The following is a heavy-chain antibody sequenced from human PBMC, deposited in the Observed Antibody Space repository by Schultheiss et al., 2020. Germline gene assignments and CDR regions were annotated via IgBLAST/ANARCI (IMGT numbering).Heavy chain of an antibody. D-gene: IGHD5-18*01. J-gene: IGHJ4*02. Sequence: SETLSLTCTVSGGSISSSSYYWSWIRQHPGKGLEWIGYIYYSGSTYYNPSLKSRVTISVDTSENQFSLRLSSVSAADTAVYYCASTDTAMISHYWGRGTLVTVSS. CDR2: IYYSGST. V-gene: IGHV4-31*03. CDR1: GGSISSSSYY. CDR3: ASTDTAMISHY.